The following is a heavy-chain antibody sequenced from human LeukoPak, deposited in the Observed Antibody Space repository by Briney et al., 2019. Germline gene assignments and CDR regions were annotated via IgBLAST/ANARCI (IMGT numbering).Heavy chain of an antibody. CDR2: ISVHNGNT. J-gene: IGHJ4*02. Sequence: ASVKVSCKASSYTFTSHGISWVRQAPGQGLEWMGWISVHNGNTDYAQNFQGRVTMTADTSTSTAYMELSSLRSEDTAVYYCATDQGYGGTFDYWGQGTLVTVSS. V-gene: IGHV1-18*04. CDR1: SYTFTSHG. CDR3: ATDQGYGGTFDY. D-gene: IGHD4-23*01.